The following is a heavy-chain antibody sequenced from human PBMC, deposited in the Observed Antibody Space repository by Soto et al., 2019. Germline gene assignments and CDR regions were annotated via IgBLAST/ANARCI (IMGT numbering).Heavy chain of an antibody. V-gene: IGHV3-33*01. CDR2: IWYDGSNK. CDR1: GFTFSSYG. CDR3: AREVRGLDY. J-gene: IGHJ4*02. Sequence: QVQLVESGGGVVQPGRSLRLSCAASGFTFSSYGRHWVRKAPGKGLEWVAVIWYDGSNKYYADSVKGRFTISRDNSKNTLYLQMNSLRAEDTAVYYCAREVRGLDYWGQGTLVTVSS. D-gene: IGHD3-10*01.